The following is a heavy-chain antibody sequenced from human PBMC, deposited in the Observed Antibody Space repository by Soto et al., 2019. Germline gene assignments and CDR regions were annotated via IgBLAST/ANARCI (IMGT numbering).Heavy chain of an antibody. D-gene: IGHD3-9*01. CDR2: IKRNTDAGTA. J-gene: IGHJ2*01. Sequence: GGSLRLSCAASGFTSTKAWMNWVRQAPGKGLEWVGRIKRNTDAGTADYATPVEGRFSISRDDSKNMVYLQLNNLRAEDTAVYYCAKDHSTYYDILTGYYPHWYFDLWGRGTLVTVSS. CDR1: GFTSTKAW. CDR3: AKDHSTYYDILTGYYPHWYFDL. V-gene: IGHV3-15*01.